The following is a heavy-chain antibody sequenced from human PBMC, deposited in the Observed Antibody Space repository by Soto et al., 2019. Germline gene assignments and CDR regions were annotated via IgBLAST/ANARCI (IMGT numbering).Heavy chain of an antibody. D-gene: IGHD3-22*01. CDR3: ARVIGDDSSGHYFDY. CDR2: IYHSGST. CDR1: AGSLRRGAYS. Sequence: SQTLPLTYAVSAGSLRRGAYSLCWIRQPPGKGLEWIGYIYHSGSTYYNPSLKSRVTISVDRSKNQFSLKLSSVTAADTAVYYCARVIGDDSSGHYFDYWGQG. J-gene: IGHJ4*02. V-gene: IGHV4-30-2*01.